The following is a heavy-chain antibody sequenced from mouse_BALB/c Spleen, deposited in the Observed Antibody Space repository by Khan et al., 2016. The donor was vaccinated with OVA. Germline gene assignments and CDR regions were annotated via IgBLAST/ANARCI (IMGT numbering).Heavy chain of an antibody. D-gene: IGHD2-14*01. CDR2: VNPNTDNI. CDR3: ARGYDFVAS. CDR1: GYSSTLYY. Sequence: IQLVQSGPDLVKPGASVKISCKASGYSSTLYYMSWVKQSHGKSLEWIGRVNPNTDNINYNQEFKGKAILTVDKSSNTAYMELRSLTSEDSAVYFCARGYDFVASWGQGTLVTVSA. V-gene: IGHV1-26*01. J-gene: IGHJ3*01.